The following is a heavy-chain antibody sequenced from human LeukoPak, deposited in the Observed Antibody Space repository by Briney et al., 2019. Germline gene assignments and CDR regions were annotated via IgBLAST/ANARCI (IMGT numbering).Heavy chain of an antibody. CDR3: ARHTLGRAWFDP. V-gene: IGHV3-23*01. D-gene: IGHD1-26*01. J-gene: IGHJ5*02. Sequence: PGGSLRLSCAASGFTFSSYAMSWVRQAPGKGLEWASAISGSGGSTYYADSVKGRFTISRDNSKNTLYLQMNSLRAEDTAVYYCARHTLGRAWFDPWGQGTLVTVSS. CDR2: ISGSGGST. CDR1: GFTFSSYA.